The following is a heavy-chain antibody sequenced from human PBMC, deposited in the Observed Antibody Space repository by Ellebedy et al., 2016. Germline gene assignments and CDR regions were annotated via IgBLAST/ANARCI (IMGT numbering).Heavy chain of an antibody. Sequence: GESLKISWKGSGYSFTSYWIGWVRQMPGKGLEWMGIIYPGDSDTRYSPSFQGKVTISADKSNSTAYLQWSSLKASDTAMYYCARRYGSGKNYFDYWGQGTLVTVSS. CDR3: ARRYGSGKNYFDY. J-gene: IGHJ4*01. D-gene: IGHD3-10*01. V-gene: IGHV5-51*01. CDR2: IYPGDSDT. CDR1: GYSFTSYW.